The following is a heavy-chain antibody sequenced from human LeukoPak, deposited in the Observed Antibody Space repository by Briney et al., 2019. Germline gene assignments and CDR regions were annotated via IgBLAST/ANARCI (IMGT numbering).Heavy chain of an antibody. CDR2: LYYNGST. CDR1: GCSISSSSHY. J-gene: IGHJ6*02. CDR3: ARHDCATTSCLYFYGMDV. V-gene: IGHV4-39*01. Sequence: PSETLSLTCTVSGCSISSSSHYWGRIRQPPGKGPEWIGSLYYNGSTYYNPSLKSRVTISVDTSKNQFSLKLSSVTATDTAVYYCARHDCATTSCLYFYGMDVWGQGTTVTVSS. D-gene: IGHD2-2*01.